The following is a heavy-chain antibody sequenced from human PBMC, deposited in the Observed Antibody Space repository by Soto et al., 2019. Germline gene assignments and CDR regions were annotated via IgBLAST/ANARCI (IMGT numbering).Heavy chain of an antibody. CDR1: GGTFSSYA. D-gene: IGHD2-8*01. CDR2: IIPIFGTA. Sequence: GASVKVSCKASGGTFSSYAISWVRQAPGQGLEWMGGIIPIFGTANYAQKFQGRVTITADKSTSTAYMELSSLRSEDTAVYYCATNPGMGRFDYWGQGTLVTVSS. V-gene: IGHV1-69*06. CDR3: ATNPGMGRFDY. J-gene: IGHJ4*02.